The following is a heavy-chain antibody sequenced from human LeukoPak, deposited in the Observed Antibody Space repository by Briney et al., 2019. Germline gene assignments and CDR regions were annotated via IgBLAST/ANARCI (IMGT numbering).Heavy chain of an antibody. CDR1: GGSFSGYY. CDR3: ARGPPARSKHFDY. D-gene: IGHD5-24*01. V-gene: IGHV4-34*01. Sequence: SETLSLTCAVYGGSFSGYYWSWIRQPPGKGLEWIGEINHSGSTNYNPSLKSRVTISVDTSKNQFSLKLSSVTAAGTAVYYCARGPPARSKHFDYWGQGTLVTVSS. CDR2: INHSGST. J-gene: IGHJ4*02.